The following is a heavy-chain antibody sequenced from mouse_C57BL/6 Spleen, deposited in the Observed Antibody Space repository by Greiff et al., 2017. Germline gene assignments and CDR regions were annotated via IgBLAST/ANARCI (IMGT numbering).Heavy chain of an antibody. CDR2: IDPSDSYT. Sequence: VQLQQPGAELVRPGTSVKLSCKASGYTFTSYWMHWVKQRPGQGLEWIGVIDPSDSYTNYNQKFKGKATLTVDTSSSTAYMQLSSLTSEDSAVYYCARGDITTVVATDFDYWGQGTTLTVSS. V-gene: IGHV1-59*01. CDR1: GYTFTSYW. J-gene: IGHJ2*01. D-gene: IGHD1-1*01. CDR3: ARGDITTVVATDFDY.